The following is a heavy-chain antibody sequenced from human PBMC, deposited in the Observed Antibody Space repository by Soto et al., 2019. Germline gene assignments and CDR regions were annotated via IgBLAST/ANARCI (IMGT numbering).Heavy chain of an antibody. D-gene: IGHD3-9*01. CDR1: GGSISSYY. Sequence: PSETLSLTCTVSGGSISSYYLSWIRQPPGKGLEWIGYIYYSGSTNYNPSLKSRVTISVDTSKNQLSLKLSSVTAADTAVYYCARWALTGYYKGARWFDPWGQGTLVTVYS. V-gene: IGHV4-59*01. CDR2: IYYSGST. CDR3: ARWALTGYYKGARWFDP. J-gene: IGHJ5*02.